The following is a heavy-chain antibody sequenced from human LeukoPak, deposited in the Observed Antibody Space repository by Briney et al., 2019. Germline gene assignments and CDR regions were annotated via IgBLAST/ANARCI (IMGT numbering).Heavy chain of an antibody. CDR3: ARAPGMYYYDSSGYYLD. J-gene: IGHJ4*02. V-gene: IGHV4-34*01. Sequence: PSETLSLTCAVYGGSLSGYYWSWIRQPPGKGLEWIGEINHSGSTNYNPSLKSRVTISVDTSKNQFSLKLSSVTAADTAVYYCARAPGMYYYDSSGYYLDWGQGTLVTVSS. CDR1: GGSLSGYY. CDR2: INHSGST. D-gene: IGHD3-22*01.